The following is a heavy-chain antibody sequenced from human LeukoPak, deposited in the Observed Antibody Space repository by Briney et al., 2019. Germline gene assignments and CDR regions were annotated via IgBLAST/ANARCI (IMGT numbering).Heavy chain of an antibody. CDR2: IYNGDMT. CDR3: ARDGLVMIVVGGTAFDI. CDR1: GLTVSSNY. J-gene: IGHJ3*02. V-gene: IGHV3-66*01. D-gene: IGHD3-22*01. Sequence: PGGSLRLSCAASGLTVSSNYMSWVRQAPGKGLEWLSVIYNGDMTYYADSVKGRFTISRDNSKNTLYLQMGSLRAEDMAVYYCARDGLVMIVVGGTAFDIWGQGTMVTVSS.